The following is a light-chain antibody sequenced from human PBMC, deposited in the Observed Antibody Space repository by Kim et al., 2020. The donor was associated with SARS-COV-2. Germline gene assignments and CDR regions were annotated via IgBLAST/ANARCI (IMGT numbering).Light chain of an antibody. CDR1: GGSIASNY. V-gene: IGLV6-57*02. CDR3: QTYDNTNQV. Sequence: QSVSESPGKTVTISCTGSGGSIASNYVQWYQLRPGSGPTTVIYEDNQRPAGVPDRFSGSIDSSSNSASLTISGLKTEDEADYYCQTYDNTNQVFGGGTQLTVL. CDR2: EDN. J-gene: IGLJ2*01.